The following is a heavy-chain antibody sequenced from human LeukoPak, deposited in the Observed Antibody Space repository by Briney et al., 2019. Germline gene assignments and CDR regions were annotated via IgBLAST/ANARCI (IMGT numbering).Heavy chain of an antibody. J-gene: IGHJ4*02. CDR1: GFTFSSYA. Sequence: GGSLRLSCAASGFTFSSYAMSWVRQAPGKGLEWASAISGSGGSTYYADSVKGRFTISRDNSKNTLYLQMNSLRAEDTAVYYCAKRDTPVGPRGWGYYFDYWGQGTLVTVSS. CDR3: AKRDTPVGPRGWGYYFDY. D-gene: IGHD3-16*01. V-gene: IGHV3-23*01. CDR2: ISGSGGST.